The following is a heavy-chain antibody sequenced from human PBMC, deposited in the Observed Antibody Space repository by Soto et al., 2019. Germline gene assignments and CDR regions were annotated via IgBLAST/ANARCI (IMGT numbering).Heavy chain of an antibody. D-gene: IGHD5-12*01. J-gene: IGHJ5*02. CDR2: IKVDSGYT. V-gene: IGHV1-18*04. CDR3: ATSYETGFDP. Sequence: QLQLVQSAAEVKKPGASVRVSCKAYGYPFIKYGISWIRQAPEQGLEWMGWIKVDSGYTNYAQKFQGRVTMTADTSSDTAFMELRSLRLDDTAVYFCATSYETGFDPGGQGTLVSVSS. CDR1: GYPFIKYG.